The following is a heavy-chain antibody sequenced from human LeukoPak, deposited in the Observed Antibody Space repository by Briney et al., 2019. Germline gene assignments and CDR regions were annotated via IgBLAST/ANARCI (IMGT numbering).Heavy chain of an antibody. J-gene: IGHJ4*02. CDR1: GFTFSAYI. V-gene: IGHV3-64D*09. CDR3: VKDSHRYGLEY. CDR2: ISSDGSTT. Sequence: PGTSLRLSCSASGFTFSAYIMHWGRQAPGKGLEYVSIISSDGSTTYYADSLKGRFTISRDNSQSTLYLQMNNLRPEDTAVYYCVKDSHRYGLEYWGQGTLVTVSS. D-gene: IGHD5-18*01.